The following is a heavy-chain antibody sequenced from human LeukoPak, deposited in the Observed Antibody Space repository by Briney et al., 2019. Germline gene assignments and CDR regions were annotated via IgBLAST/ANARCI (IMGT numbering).Heavy chain of an antibody. CDR3: AKGRYDSSGYYLDF. CDR2: ISGSGRST. J-gene: IGHJ4*02. CDR1: KFIFSSHA. V-gene: IGHV3-23*01. D-gene: IGHD3-22*01. Sequence: PGGSLRLSCAAPKFIFSSHAMSWVRQAPGKGLEWVSGISGSGRSTYYADSVKGRFTISRDNSNNTLYLQMNSLRAEDTAVYYCAKGRYDSSGYYLDFWGQGTLVTVSS.